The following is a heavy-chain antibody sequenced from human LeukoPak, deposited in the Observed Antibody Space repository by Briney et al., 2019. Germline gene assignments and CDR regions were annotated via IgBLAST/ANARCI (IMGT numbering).Heavy chain of an antibody. CDR1: GFTFSSYA. CDR3: AKALSSGSHYWGYYFDY. D-gene: IGHD1-26*01. V-gene: IGHV3-23*01. J-gene: IGHJ4*02. Sequence: GGSLRLSCAASGFTFSSYAMSWVRQAPGKGLEWVSAISGSGGSTYYADSVKGRFTISRDNSKNTLYLQMNSLRAEDTAVYYCAKALSSGSHYWGYYFDYWGQGTLVTVS. CDR2: ISGSGGST.